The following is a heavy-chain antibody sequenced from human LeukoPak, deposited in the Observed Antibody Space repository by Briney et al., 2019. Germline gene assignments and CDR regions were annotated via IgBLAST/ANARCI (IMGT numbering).Heavy chain of an antibody. CDR2: ISYDGSNK. CDR3: ARDPCYLGSCYDY. CDR1: GFTFSSYA. Sequence: PGGSLRLSCAASGFTFSSYAMHWVRQAPGKGLEWVAVISYDGSNKYYADSVKGRFTISRDNSKNTLYLQMNSLRAEDTAVYYCARDPCYLGSCYDYWGQGTLVTVSS. J-gene: IGHJ4*02. V-gene: IGHV3-30*04. D-gene: IGHD2-15*01.